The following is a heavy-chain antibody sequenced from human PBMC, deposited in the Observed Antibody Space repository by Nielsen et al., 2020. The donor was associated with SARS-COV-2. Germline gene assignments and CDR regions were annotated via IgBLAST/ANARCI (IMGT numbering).Heavy chain of an antibody. V-gene: IGHV3-33*01. Sequence: GESLKISCAASGFTFSSYGMHWVRQAPGKGLEWVAVIWYDGSNKYYADSVKSRFTISRDNSKNTLYLQMNSLRAEDTAVYYCARDLGGYDRGAFDIWGQGTMVTVSS. D-gene: IGHD3-10*02. CDR1: GFTFSSYG. CDR2: IWYDGSNK. CDR3: ARDLGGYDRGAFDI. J-gene: IGHJ3*02.